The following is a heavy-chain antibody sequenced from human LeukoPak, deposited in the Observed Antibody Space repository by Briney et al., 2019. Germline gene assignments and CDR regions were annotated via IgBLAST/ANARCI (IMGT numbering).Heavy chain of an antibody. V-gene: IGHV4/OR15-8*01. Sequence: SQTLSLTCGVSGGSISNTNWWTWVRQPPGKGLEWIGEIYHSGSTNYNPSLKSRVTISVDKSKNQFSLKLSSVTAADTAVYYCARTSRINMVLDHWGQGTLVTVSS. J-gene: IGHJ5*02. CDR1: GGSISNTNW. CDR2: IYHSGST. CDR3: ARTSRINMVLDH. D-gene: IGHD3-10*01.